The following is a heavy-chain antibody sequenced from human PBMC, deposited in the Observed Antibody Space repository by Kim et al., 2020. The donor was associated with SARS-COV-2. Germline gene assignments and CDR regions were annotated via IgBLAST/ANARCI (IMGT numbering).Heavy chain of an antibody. CDR2: ISYGSTNK. V-gene: IGHV3-30*03. Sequence: GGSLRLSCAASGYNFNNFGIHWVRQAPGKGLEWVALISYGSTNKYFVDSVKGRFTISRDSSTNTATLHMNDLRPEDSGMYYCARPRLQYWAHPDHRGLDVWGLGTGVSVSS. CDR1: GYNFNNFG. D-gene: IGHD2-8*02. J-gene: IGHJ6*02. CDR3: ARPRLQYWAHPDHRGLDV.